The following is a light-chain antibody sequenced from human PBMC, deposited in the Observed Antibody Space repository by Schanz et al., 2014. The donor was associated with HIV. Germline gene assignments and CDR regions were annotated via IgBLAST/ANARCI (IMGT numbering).Light chain of an antibody. V-gene: IGLV4-69*01. Sequence: QSVLTQSPSASASLGASVKLTCTLSSGYSSYAIAWHQQQPEKGPRYLMKLNSDGSHSKGDGIPDRFSGSSSGAERYLTISSLQSEDEADYYCQTWGTGIWLFAGGTKLTVL. CDR3: QTWGTGIWL. J-gene: IGLJ2*01. CDR2: LNSDGSH. CDR1: SGYSSYA.